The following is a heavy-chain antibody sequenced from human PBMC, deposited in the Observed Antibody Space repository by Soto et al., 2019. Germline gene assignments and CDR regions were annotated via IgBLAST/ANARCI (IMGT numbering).Heavy chain of an antibody. D-gene: IGHD6-6*01. CDR3: ARQNAARENYYHGMDV. CDR2: IYPGDSDT. V-gene: IGHV5-51*01. J-gene: IGHJ6*02. Sequence: GESLKISCKGSGYSFTSYWIGWVRQMPGKGLEWMGIIYPGDSDTRYSPSFQGQVTISADKSISTAYLQWSSLKASDTAMYYCARQNAARENYYHGMDVWGQGTRVTVTS. CDR1: GYSFTSYW.